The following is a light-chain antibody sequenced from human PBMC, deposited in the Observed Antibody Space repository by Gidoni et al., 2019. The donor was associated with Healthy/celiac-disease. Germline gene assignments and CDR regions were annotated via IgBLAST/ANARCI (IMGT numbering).Light chain of an antibody. J-gene: IGKJ2*01. CDR3: QQYNNWHYT. CDR2: GAS. V-gene: IGKV3-15*01. CDR1: QSVSSN. Sequence: EIVMTQSPATLSVSPGERATLSCRPSQSVSSNLAWYQQKPGQAPRLLIYGASTRATGIPARFSGSGSGTEFTLTISSLQSEDFAVYYCQQYNNWHYTFGQGTKLEIK.